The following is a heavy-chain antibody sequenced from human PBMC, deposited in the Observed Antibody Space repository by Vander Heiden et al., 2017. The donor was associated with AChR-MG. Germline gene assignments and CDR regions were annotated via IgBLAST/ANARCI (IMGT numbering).Heavy chain of an antibody. CDR1: GFTFSDYA. V-gene: IGHV3-49*05. Sequence: EVQLVESGGGLVKPGRSLRLSCTASGFTFSDYAISWLRQAPGKGLEWVGFIRSKASGGTTTYAASVKGRFTISRDDSKSIAYLQMNSLKTEDTAVYYCARDITATLDYWGQGTLVTISS. D-gene: IGHD1-20*01. J-gene: IGHJ4*02. CDR2: IRSKASGGTT. CDR3: ARDITATLDY.